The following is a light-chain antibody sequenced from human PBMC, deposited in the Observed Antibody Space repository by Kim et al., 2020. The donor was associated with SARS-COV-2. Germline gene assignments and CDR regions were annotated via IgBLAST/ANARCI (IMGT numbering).Light chain of an antibody. V-gene: IGLV2-11*01. Sequence: QSVTISCTGTSSDVGGYNYVSWYQQHPGKAPNLMIYDVSKRPSGVPDRFSGSKSGNTASLTISGLQAEDEADYYCCSYAGSYTLVVFGGGTQLTVL. J-gene: IGLJ2*01. CDR1: SSDVGGYNY. CDR3: CSYAGSYTLVV. CDR2: DVS.